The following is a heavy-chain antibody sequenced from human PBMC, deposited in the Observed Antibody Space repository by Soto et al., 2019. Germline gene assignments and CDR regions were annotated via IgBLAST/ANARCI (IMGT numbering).Heavy chain of an antibody. CDR2: ISTTSFTI. CDR1: GFSFSTYD. V-gene: IGHV3-48*02. D-gene: IGHD2-15*01. J-gene: IGHJ5*01. CDR3: ARDRCFDGSCYSASDS. Sequence: QPGGSLRLSCAASGFSFSTYDMDWVRQAPGKAPEWIAHISTTSFTIYYADSVKGRFTISRDNARNSLYLEMKSLRDEDTAVYYCARDRCFDGSCYSASDSWGQGILVTVSS.